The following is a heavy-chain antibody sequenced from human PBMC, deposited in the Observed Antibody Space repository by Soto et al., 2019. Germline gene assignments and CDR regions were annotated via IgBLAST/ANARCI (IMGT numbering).Heavy chain of an antibody. CDR1: GGSISSGDYY. Sequence: QVRLQESGPGLVKPSQTLSLTCTVSGGSISSGDYYWRWIRQPPGKGLEWIGYIYYSGSTYYNPSLRSRVTTSVDTSKNQYSLKLSSVTAADTAVYYCARAQGSGFLVSWGQGTLVTVSS. CDR3: ARAQGSGFLVS. J-gene: IGHJ4*02. CDR2: IYYSGST. V-gene: IGHV4-30-4*01. D-gene: IGHD3-10*01.